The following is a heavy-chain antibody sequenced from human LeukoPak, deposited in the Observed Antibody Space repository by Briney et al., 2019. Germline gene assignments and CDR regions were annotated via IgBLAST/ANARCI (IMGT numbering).Heavy chain of an antibody. CDR3: ARGVDCSSTSCYYNWSDP. J-gene: IGHJ5*02. CDR2: IYPGDSDT. D-gene: IGHD2-2*01. V-gene: IGHV5-51*01. Sequence: GESLKISCKGSGYSFTSYWIGWVRQMPGKGLEWMGIIYPGDSDTRYSPSFQGQVTISADKSISTAYLQWSSLKASDTAMYYCARGVDCSSTSCYYNWSDPWGQGTLVTVSS. CDR1: GYSFTSYW.